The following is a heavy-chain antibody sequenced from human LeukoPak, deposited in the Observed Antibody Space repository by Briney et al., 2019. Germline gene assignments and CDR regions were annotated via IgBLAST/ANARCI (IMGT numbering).Heavy chain of an antibody. J-gene: IGHJ3*02. CDR1: GFTVSSNY. V-gene: IGHV3-53*01. Sequence: GGSLRLSCAAFGFTVSSNYMSWVRQAPGKGLEWVSVTYSGGSTYYADSVKGRFTVSRDDSKNTLYLQMNSLRAEDTAVYYCASVRPGSSSWYEYRIWGQGTMVTVSS. D-gene: IGHD6-13*01. CDR3: ASVRPGSSSWYEYRI. CDR2: TYSGGST.